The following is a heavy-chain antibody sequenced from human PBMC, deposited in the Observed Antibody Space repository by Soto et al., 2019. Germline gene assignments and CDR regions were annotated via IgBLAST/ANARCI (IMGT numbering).Heavy chain of an antibody. Sequence: SETLSLTCTVSGGSISTSSYYWGWIRQSPGEGLEWIGSVFYNGRTYYNPSLKSRVTISVDTSKNQFSLKLSSVTAADTAVYYCASLRGPFYAVVDYWGQGTLVTVSS. CDR2: VFYNGRT. J-gene: IGHJ4*02. CDR3: ASLRGPFYAVVDY. CDR1: GGSISTSSYY. V-gene: IGHV4-39*01. D-gene: IGHD3-10*01.